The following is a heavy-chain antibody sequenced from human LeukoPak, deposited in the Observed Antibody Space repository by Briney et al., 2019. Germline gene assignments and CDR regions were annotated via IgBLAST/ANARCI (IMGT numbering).Heavy chain of an antibody. CDR3: AKDPNSITMVRGVFL. CDR1: GFAFSSYG. CDR2: IRYDGSNK. V-gene: IGHV3-30*02. D-gene: IGHD3-10*01. Sequence: GGSLRLSCAASGFAFSSYGMHWVRQAPGKGLEWVAFIRYDGSNKYYADSVKGRFTISRDNSKNTLYLQMNSLRAEDTAVYYCAKDPNSITMVRGVFLWGQGTLVTVSS. J-gene: IGHJ4*02.